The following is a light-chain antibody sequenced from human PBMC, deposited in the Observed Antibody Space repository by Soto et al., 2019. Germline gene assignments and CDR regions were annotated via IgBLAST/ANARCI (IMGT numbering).Light chain of an antibody. J-gene: IGLJ2*01. CDR2: DVN. CDR1: SGDVGSYNR. Sequence: QSALTQPPSVSGSPGQSVTISCTGTSGDVGSYNRVSWYQQSPGTAPQVMIYDVNNRPSGVPDRFSGSKSGNTASLTISGLQAEDEADYYCSSYTSSTTFVFGGGTKVTVL. CDR3: SSYTSSTTFV. V-gene: IGLV2-18*02.